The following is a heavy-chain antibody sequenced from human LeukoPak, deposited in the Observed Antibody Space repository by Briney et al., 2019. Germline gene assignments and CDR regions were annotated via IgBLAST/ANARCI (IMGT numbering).Heavy chain of an antibody. CDR3: ATDRGWRTSGYYLYYFEY. Sequence: GGSLRLSCAASGFIFTNYFMSWVRQAPGKGLEWVASIKHDGSEKYYVDSVRGRFTITRDNTMNSLYLQMSSLRAEDTAVYYCATDRGWRTSGYYLYYFEYWGQGTLVTFSS. CDR1: GFIFTNYF. V-gene: IGHV3-7*01. D-gene: IGHD3-3*01. J-gene: IGHJ4*02. CDR2: IKHDGSEK.